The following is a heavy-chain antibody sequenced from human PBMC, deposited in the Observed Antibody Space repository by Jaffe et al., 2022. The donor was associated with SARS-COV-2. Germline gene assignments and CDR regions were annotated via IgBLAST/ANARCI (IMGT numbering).Heavy chain of an antibody. CDR3: ARGRWNYDY. V-gene: IGHV3-53*01. D-gene: IGHD1-1*01. Sequence: EVQLVESGGGLIQPGGSLRLSCAASGFTVNSNYLTWVRQAPGKGLEWVSLIYSGGDTYYADSVKGRFTISRDSSKNTLYLQMNSLRVEDTAVYYCARGRWNYDYWGQGTLVTVSS. CDR2: IYSGGDT. J-gene: IGHJ4*02. CDR1: GFTVNSNY.